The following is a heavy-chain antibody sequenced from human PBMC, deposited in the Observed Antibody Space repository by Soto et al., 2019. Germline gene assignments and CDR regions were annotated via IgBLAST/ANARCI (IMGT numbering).Heavy chain of an antibody. Sequence: RASVKVSCKASGYTFTSYYMHWVRQAPGQGLEWMGIINPSGGSTSYAQKFQGRVTMTRDTSTSTVYMELSSLRSEDTAVYYCARSGEVAAAGASYYYYGMDVWGQGTTVTVSS. D-gene: IGHD6-13*01. V-gene: IGHV1-46*01. CDR1: GYTFTSYY. CDR2: INPSGGST. J-gene: IGHJ6*02. CDR3: ARSGEVAAAGASYYYYGMDV.